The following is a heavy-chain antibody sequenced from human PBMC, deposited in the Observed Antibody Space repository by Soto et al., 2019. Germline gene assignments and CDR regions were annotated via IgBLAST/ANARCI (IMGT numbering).Heavy chain of an antibody. D-gene: IGHD6-13*01. CDR1: GFTFSSYA. Sequence: GGSLRLSCAASGFTFSSYAMSWVRQAPGKGLEWVSAISGSGGSTYYADSVKGRFTISRDNSKNTLYLQMNSLRAEDTAVYYCVSSSWLYYFDYWGQGTLVTVSS. J-gene: IGHJ4*02. V-gene: IGHV3-23*01. CDR2: ISGSGGST. CDR3: VSSSWLYYFDY.